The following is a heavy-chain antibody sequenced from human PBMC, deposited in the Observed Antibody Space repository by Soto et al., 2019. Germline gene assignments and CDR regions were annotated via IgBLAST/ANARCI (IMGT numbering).Heavy chain of an antibody. D-gene: IGHD2-2*01. Sequence: PGGSLRLSCAASGFTFSSYAMSWVRQAPGKGLEWVSTIGGSGSTYYADSVKGRFTISRDNSKNTLYLQMNSLRAEDTAVYYCAEDIVIVPASSPIGYFDYWGQGTLVTVSS. CDR3: AEDIVIVPASSPIGYFDY. CDR1: GFTFSSYA. V-gene: IGHV3-23*01. J-gene: IGHJ4*02. CDR2: IGGSGST.